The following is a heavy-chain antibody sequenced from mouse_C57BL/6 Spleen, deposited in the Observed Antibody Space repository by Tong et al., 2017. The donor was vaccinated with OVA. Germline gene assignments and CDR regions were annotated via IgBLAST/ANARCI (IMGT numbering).Heavy chain of an antibody. CDR3: ARSLRFYARDY. Sequence: EVQLQESGGALVKPGGSLKLSCAASGFTFSSYGMSWVRQTPDKRLEWVATISSGGSYTYYPDSVKGRFTISRDNAKNTLYLQMSSLKSEDTARDYCARSLRFYARDYWGQGTSVTVSS. V-gene: IGHV5-6*01. D-gene: IGHD1-1*01. CDR2: ISSGGSYT. J-gene: IGHJ4*01. CDR1: GFTFSSYG.